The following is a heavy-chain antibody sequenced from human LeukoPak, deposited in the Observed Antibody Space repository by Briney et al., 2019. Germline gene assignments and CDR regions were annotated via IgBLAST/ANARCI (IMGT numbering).Heavy chain of an antibody. CDR3: AGSPYYYDSSGYYIVVVY. Sequence: GASVKVSCKASGGTFSSYAISWVRQAPGQGLEWMGGIIPNFGTANYAQKFQGRVTITADESTSTAYMELSSLRSEDTAVYYCAGSPYYYDSSGYYIVVVYWGQGTLVTVSS. J-gene: IGHJ4*02. CDR2: IIPNFGTA. CDR1: GGTFSSYA. V-gene: IGHV1-69*13. D-gene: IGHD3-22*01.